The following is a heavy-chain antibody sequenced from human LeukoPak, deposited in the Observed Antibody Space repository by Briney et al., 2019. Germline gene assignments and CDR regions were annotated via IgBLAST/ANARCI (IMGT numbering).Heavy chain of an antibody. CDR2: IYYSGST. CDR3: ARATIFTGGIDY. J-gene: IGHJ4*02. Sequence: SETLSLTCTVSGGSINSYYWSWIRQPPGKGLEWIGYIYYSGSTYYNPSLKSRVTISVGTSKNQFSLKLSSVTAADTAVYYCARATIFTGGIDYWGQGTLVTVSS. V-gene: IGHV4-30-4*08. D-gene: IGHD3-3*01. CDR1: GGSINSYY.